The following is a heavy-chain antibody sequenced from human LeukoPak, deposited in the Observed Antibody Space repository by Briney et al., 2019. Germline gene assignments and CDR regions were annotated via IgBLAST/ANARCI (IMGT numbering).Heavy chain of an antibody. V-gene: IGHV4-39*07. D-gene: IGHD3-10*01. J-gene: IGHJ4*02. CDR2: IYYSGST. Sequence: SETLSLTCTVSGGSISSSSYYWGWIRQPPGKGLEWIGSIYYSGSTYYNPSLKSRVTISVDTSKNQFSLKLSSVTAADTAVYYCARDLSLYHYGSGSYDPFDYWGQGTLVTVSS. CDR1: GGSISSSSYY. CDR3: ARDLSLYHYGSGSYDPFDY.